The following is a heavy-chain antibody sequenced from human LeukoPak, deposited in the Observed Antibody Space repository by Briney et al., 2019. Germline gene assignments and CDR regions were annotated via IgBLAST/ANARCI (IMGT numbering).Heavy chain of an antibody. V-gene: IGHV3-7*01. Sequence: GGSLRLSCAASGFTFSNLWMSWVRQAPGKGLKWVANIKQDGSEKYYVDSVKGRFTISRDNSKNTLYLQMNSLRAEDTAVYYCARSTDAFDIWGQGTMVTVSS. CDR2: IKQDGSEK. CDR3: ARSTDAFDI. J-gene: IGHJ3*02. CDR1: GFTFSNLW.